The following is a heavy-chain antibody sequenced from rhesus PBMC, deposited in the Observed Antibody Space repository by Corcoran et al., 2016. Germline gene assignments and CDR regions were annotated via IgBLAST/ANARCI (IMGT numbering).Heavy chain of an antibody. CDR1: GFSISTSGTG. D-gene: IGHD2-21*01. CDR3: ARARGYCTGSGCYVGIDY. Sequence: QVTLKESGPALVKPTQTLTLTCTFSGFSISTSGTGVGWIRQPPGKALEWLASIYWNDSKYYSPSRKSRLTTPKGTPKNQVCLTIPNMDPVDTATYYCARARGYCTGSGCYVGIDYWGQGVLVTVSS. CDR2: IYWNDSK. V-gene: IGHV2-95*01. J-gene: IGHJ4*01.